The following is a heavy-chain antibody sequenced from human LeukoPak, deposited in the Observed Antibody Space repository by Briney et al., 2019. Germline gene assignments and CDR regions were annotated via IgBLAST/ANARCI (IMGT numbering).Heavy chain of an antibody. J-gene: IGHJ5*02. V-gene: IGHV4-59*08. D-gene: IGHD5-12*01. CDR1: GGSISSCY. CDR3: ARRYSGYGYWFDP. CDR2: IYYSGST. Sequence: SETLSLTCTVSGGSISSCYWSWIRQPPGKGLEWIGYIYYSGSTNYNPSLKSRVTISVDTSKNQFSLKLSSVTAADTAVYYCARRYSGYGYWFDPWGQGTLVTVSS.